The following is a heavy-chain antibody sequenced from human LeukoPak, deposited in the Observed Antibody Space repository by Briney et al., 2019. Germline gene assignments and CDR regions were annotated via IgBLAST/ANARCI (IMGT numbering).Heavy chain of an antibody. CDR3: ARPDCTNGVCYGTFDY. D-gene: IGHD2-8*01. J-gene: IGHJ4*02. CDR1: GFTFSSHW. Sequence: GRSLRLSCAASGFTFSSHWMHWVRQAPGKGLVWVSRINGDGSNTTYADSVKGRFTISRDNAKNSLYLQMNSLRAEDTAVYYCARPDCTNGVCYGTFDYWGQGTLVTVSS. V-gene: IGHV3-74*03. CDR2: INGDGSNT.